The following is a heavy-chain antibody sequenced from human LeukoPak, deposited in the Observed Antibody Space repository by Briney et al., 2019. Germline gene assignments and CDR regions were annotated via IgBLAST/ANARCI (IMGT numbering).Heavy chain of an antibody. CDR1: GGSISPYY. V-gene: IGHV4-59*12. Sequence: PSETLSLTCIVSGGSISPYYWSWIRQPPGKGLEWLGYIYYTGSPYYNPSLKSRVAISLDTSKNRFSLKLSSVTAADTAVYYCAREARIAAAGNDYDYWGQGTLVTVSS. CDR2: IYYTGSP. J-gene: IGHJ4*02. CDR3: AREARIAAAGNDYDY. D-gene: IGHD6-13*01.